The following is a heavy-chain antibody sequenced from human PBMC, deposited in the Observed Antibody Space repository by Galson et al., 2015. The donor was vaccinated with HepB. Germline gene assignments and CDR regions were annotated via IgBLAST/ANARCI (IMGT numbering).Heavy chain of an antibody. D-gene: IGHD2-2*01. CDR2: ITGSGIST. J-gene: IGHJ5*02. Sequence: SLRLSCAASGFTFSTYAMSWVRQAPWKGLEWVSTITGSGISTYYADSVKGRFIISRDNSKNTLYLHMNSLRAEDTAVYFCAKKLWEPQLRPAGWFDPWGQGTLVTVSS. CDR3: AKKLWEPQLRPAGWFDP. V-gene: IGHV3-23*01. CDR1: GFTFSTYA.